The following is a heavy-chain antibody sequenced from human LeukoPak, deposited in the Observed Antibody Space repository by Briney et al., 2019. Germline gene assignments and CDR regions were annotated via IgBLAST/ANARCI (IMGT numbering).Heavy chain of an antibody. D-gene: IGHD1-14*01. CDR3: ARVGTIRGYFDY. CDR2: ISGSGGST. J-gene: IGHJ4*02. Sequence: GGSLRLSCAASGFTFSNYAMSWVRQAPGKGLEWVSVISGSGGSTYYVDSVQGRFTISRDNARNSLYLQMNSLRAEDTAVYYCARVGTIRGYFDYWGQGTLVTVSS. CDR1: GFTFSNYA. V-gene: IGHV3-23*01.